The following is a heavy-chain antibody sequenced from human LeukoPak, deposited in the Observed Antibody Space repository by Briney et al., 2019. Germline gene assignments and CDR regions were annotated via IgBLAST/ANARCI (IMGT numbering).Heavy chain of an antibody. CDR2: ISGSGGST. CDR3: AKDHIVVVTASHFDY. CDR1: GFTFSSYA. V-gene: IGHV3-23*01. D-gene: IGHD2-21*02. J-gene: IGHJ4*02. Sequence: LGGSLRLSCATSGFTFSSYAMSWVRQAPGKGLEWVSGISGSGGSTNYADSVKGRFTISRDNSKNTLYPQMNSLRAEDTAVYYCAKDHIVVVTASHFDYWGQGTLVTVSS.